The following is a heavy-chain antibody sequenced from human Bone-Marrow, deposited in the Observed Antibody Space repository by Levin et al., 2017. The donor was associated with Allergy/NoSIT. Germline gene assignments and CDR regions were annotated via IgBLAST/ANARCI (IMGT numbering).Heavy chain of an antibody. J-gene: IGHJ5*02. D-gene: IGHD3-10*01. Sequence: SETLSLTCAVSGGSISRSGSYWNWIRQPPGKGLEWIGSIYYTGTASYNPSLQSRLTISIDLSQNHFSLQLTSVTAADTAVYYCARRRETYYGSGTDSDWFDPWGQGTLVTVSS. CDR2: IYYTGTA. CDR3: ARRRETYYGSGTDSDWFDP. CDR1: GGSISRSGSY. V-gene: IGHV4-39*02.